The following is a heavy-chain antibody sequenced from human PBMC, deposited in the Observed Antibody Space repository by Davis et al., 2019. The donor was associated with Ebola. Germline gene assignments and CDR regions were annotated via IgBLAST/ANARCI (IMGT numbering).Heavy chain of an antibody. V-gene: IGHV3-23*01. CDR1: GFTFSSYA. CDR2: ISSTGPST. CDR3: ASLRGEEVARYYGMDV. J-gene: IGHJ6*02. Sequence: GESLKISCAASGFTFSSYAMSWVRQAPGKGLEWVSAISSTGPSTYYADSVKGRFTISRDNSKNTLYLQMNSLRAEDTAVYYCASLRGEEVARYYGMDVWGQGTTVTVSS. D-gene: IGHD3-16*01.